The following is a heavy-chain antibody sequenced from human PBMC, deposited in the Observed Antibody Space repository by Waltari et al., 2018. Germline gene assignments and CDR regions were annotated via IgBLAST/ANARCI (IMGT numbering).Heavy chain of an antibody. CDR1: GFPFTNYW. D-gene: IGHD6-13*01. J-gene: IGHJ4*02. V-gene: IGHV3-74*01. CDR2: ISRDGYSR. Sequence: EVQLVESGGGLVQPGGSLRLSCAASGFPFTNYWINWVRQAPGKGLEWVARISRDGYSRNYADSVKGRLTISRDNTNSTVYLQMNSLRAEDTALYYCTRDTAGYDYWGRGTLVTVS. CDR3: TRDTAGYDY.